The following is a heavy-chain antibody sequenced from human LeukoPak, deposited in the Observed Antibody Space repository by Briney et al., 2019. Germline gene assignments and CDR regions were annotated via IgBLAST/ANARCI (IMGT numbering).Heavy chain of an antibody. CDR3: ARSPDGSGSYYDAFDI. Sequence: TGGSLRLSCAASGFTFSSYAMHWVRQAPGKGLEWVALISYDGNNKNYADPVKGRFTISRDNSTNTLYLQMNSLRAEDTAMYYCARSPDGSGSYYDAFDIWGQGTRVTVSS. J-gene: IGHJ3*02. CDR2: ISYDGNNK. CDR1: GFTFSSYA. D-gene: IGHD3-10*01. V-gene: IGHV3-30-3*01.